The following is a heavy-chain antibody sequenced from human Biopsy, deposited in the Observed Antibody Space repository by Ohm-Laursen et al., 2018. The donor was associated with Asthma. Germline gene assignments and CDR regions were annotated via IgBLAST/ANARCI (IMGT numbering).Heavy chain of an antibody. V-gene: IGHV3-30*18. J-gene: IGHJ4*02. CDR1: GFSFSNYG. CDR3: AKEVFPGWELRRGPDS. CDR2: ISFDGTNR. D-gene: IGHD1-26*01. Sequence: SLRLSCSASGFSFSNYGMHWARQAPGKGLDWVAVISFDGTNRNYTDSVKGRFTISRDNSRNTLHLEMNSLRAEDTAVYFCAKEVFPGWELRRGPDSWGQGTLVTVSA.